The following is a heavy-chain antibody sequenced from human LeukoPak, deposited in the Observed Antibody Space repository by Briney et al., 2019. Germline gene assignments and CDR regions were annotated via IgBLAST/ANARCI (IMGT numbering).Heavy chain of an antibody. V-gene: IGHV1-3*03. CDR2: INAGNGDT. J-gene: IGHJ4*02. CDR1: GYTFISYA. Sequence: ASVKVSCKASGYTFISYATHWVRQAPGQSLEWMGWINAGNGDTQYSQEFQGRVTITRDTSANTAYMEVSSLRSEDMAVYYCARSPYYYDGSGYAFDYWGQGTLVTVSS. D-gene: IGHD3-22*01. CDR3: ARSPYYYDGSGYAFDY.